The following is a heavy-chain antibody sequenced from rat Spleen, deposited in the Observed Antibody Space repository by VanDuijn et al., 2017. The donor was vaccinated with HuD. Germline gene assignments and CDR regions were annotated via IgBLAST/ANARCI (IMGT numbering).Heavy chain of an antibody. V-gene: IGHV5-29*01. D-gene: IGHD1-12*01. CDR1: GFTFSDYY. J-gene: IGHJ2*01. Sequence: EVQLVESDGGLVLPGRSLKLSCAASGFTFSDYYMTWVRQAPTKGLEWVATISFDGISTYYRDSVQDRFTISRDNAKNTLYRQIDSLRSEDTATYYCARPSARCSSGYSYYFEYWGQGVMVTVSS. CDR2: ISFDGIST. CDR3: ARPSARCSSGYSYYFEY.